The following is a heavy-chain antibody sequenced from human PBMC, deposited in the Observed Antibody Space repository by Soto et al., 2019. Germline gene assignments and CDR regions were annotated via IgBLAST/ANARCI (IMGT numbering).Heavy chain of an antibody. J-gene: IGHJ4*02. CDR2: TYYRSKWYN. CDR1: GDTVSSKIGA. V-gene: IGHV6-1*01. Sequence: HTLSLTCAISGDTVSSKIGAWNWIRQSPSRGLEWLGRTYYRSKWYNEYAVSVKGRITINPDTSKNQFSLQLNSVTPEDSAVYYCARTQSVFDYWGQGTQVTASS. CDR3: ARTQSVFDY.